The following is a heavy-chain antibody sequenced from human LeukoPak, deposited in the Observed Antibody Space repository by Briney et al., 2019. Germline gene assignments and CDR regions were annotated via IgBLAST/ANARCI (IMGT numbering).Heavy chain of an antibody. CDR3: ARDGYNSRAYDI. J-gene: IGHJ3*02. Sequence: GGSLRLSCAASGFTFSSYAMHWVRQAPGKGLEWVAVISYDGSNKYYADSVKGRFTISRDNSKNTLYLQMNSLRGEDTAVYYCARDGYNSRAYDIWGQGTMVTVSS. CDR1: GFTFSSYA. V-gene: IGHV3-30-3*01. D-gene: IGHD5-24*01. CDR2: ISYDGSNK.